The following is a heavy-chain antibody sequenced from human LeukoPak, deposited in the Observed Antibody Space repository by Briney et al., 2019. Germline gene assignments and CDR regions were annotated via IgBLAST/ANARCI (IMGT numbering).Heavy chain of an antibody. J-gene: IGHJ1*01. V-gene: IGHV3-33*01. D-gene: IGHD4-17*01. CDR1: GFTFSSYG. CDR2: IWYDGSNK. Sequence: GGSLRLSCAASGFTFSSYGMHWVRQAPGKGLEWVAVIWYDGSNKYYADSVKGRFTISRDNSKSTLYLQMNSLGAEDTAIYYCSRDPNGDYVGAFDFQRWGQGTLVTVSS. CDR3: SRDPNGDYVGAFDFQR.